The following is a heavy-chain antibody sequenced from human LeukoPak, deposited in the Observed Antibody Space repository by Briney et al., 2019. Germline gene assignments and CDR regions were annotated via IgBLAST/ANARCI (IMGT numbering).Heavy chain of an antibody. CDR3: AKGGRDYSNYFDS. J-gene: IGHJ4*02. D-gene: IGHD4-11*01. CDR2: ISYDGTNK. CDR1: GFTFTTYG. Sequence: GGSLRLSCAPSGFTFTTYGMHWVRQAPGQGLEWVALISYDGTNKYYADSVKGRFTISRDNSKNTLYLQMNSLIPDDTAIYYCAKGGRDYSNYFDSWGQGTLVTVSS. V-gene: IGHV3-30*18.